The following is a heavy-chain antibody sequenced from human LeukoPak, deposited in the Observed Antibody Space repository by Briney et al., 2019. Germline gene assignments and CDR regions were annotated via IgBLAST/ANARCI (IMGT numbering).Heavy chain of an antibody. D-gene: IGHD5-24*01. Sequence: GGSLRLSCAASAFTFSTYWMSWVRQAPGKGLEWAANINQDGSEKYYVDSLKGRFTISRDNAKNSLYLQMNSLRAEDTAVYYCAREASLNYMDVWGKGTTVTVSS. J-gene: IGHJ6*04. CDR3: AREASLNYMDV. CDR1: AFTFSTYW. CDR2: INQDGSEK. V-gene: IGHV3-7*01.